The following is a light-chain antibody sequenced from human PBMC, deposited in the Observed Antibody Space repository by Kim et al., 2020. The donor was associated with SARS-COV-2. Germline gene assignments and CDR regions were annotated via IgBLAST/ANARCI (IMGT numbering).Light chain of an antibody. J-gene: IGLJ3*02. Sequence: NFMLTQPHSVSESPGKTVTISCTRSSGSIASNYVQWYQQRPGSSPTTVIYEDNRRPSGVPDRFSGSIDSSSKSASLTISGLKTEDEADYYCQSYDSSTRVFGGGIQLTVL. CDR2: EDN. V-gene: IGLV6-57*01. CDR1: SGSIASNY. CDR3: QSYDSSTRV.